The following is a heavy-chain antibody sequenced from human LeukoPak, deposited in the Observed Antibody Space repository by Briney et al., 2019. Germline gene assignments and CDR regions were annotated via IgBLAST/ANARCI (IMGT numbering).Heavy chain of an antibody. Sequence: GGSLRLSCAVSGITLSNYGVSWVRQAPGKGLEWVAGISDSGGRTNYTDSVKGRFTISRDNPKNTIYLQMNSLRAEDTAAYFCAKRGVVIRVILVGFHKEAYYFDSWGQGALVTVSS. J-gene: IGHJ4*02. V-gene: IGHV3-23*01. CDR1: GITLSNYG. D-gene: IGHD3-22*01. CDR2: ISDSGGRT. CDR3: AKRGVVIRVILVGFHKEAYYFDS.